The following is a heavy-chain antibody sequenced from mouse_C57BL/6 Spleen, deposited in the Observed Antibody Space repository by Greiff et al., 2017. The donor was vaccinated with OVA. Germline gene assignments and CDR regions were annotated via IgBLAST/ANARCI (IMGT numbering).Heavy chain of an antibody. D-gene: IGHD2-4*01. Sequence: EVQRVESGPELVKPGASVKISCKASGYTFTDYYMNWVKQSHGKSLEWIGDINPNNGGTSYNQKFKGKATLTVDKSSSTAYMELRSLTSEDSAVYYCARSIYYDYDGEDYYAMGYWGQGTSVTVSS. CDR3: ARSIYYDYDGEDYYAMGY. V-gene: IGHV1-26*01. CDR2: INPNNGGT. J-gene: IGHJ4*01. CDR1: GYTFTDYY.